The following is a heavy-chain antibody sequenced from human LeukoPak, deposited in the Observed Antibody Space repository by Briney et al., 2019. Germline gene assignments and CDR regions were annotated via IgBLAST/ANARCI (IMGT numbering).Heavy chain of an antibody. CDR2: IWHDESYT. D-gene: IGHD6-6*01. CDR3: ARSIAARPHYYYGMDV. J-gene: IGHJ6*02. Sequence: PGRSLRLSCAASGFSFRSYGMHWVRQAPGKGLEWVAVIWHDESYTYYADSVKGRFTISRDNAKNSLYLQMNSLRAEDSAVYYCARSIAARPHYYYGMDVWGQGTTVTVSS. V-gene: IGHV3-33*01. CDR1: GFSFRSYG.